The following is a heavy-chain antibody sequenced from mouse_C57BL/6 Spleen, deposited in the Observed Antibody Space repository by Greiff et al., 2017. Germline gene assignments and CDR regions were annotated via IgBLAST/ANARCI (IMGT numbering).Heavy chain of an antibody. J-gene: IGHJ3*01. Sequence: EVKLMESGGGLVKPGGSLKLSCAASGFTFSDYGMDWVRQAPEKGLEWVAYISSGSSTIYYADTVKGRFTITRENAKNTLFLQMTSLGSEDTAMYCCARGESGFAYWGQGTLVTVSA. CDR2: ISSGSSTI. CDR3: ARGESGFAY. V-gene: IGHV5-17*01. D-gene: IGHD1-3*01. CDR1: GFTFSDYG.